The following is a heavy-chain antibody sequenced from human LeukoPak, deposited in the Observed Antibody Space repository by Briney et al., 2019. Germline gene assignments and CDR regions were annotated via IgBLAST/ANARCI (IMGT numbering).Heavy chain of an antibody. D-gene: IGHD6-13*01. V-gene: IGHV3-9*01. Sequence: GRSLRLSCAASGFIFDDYAMHWVRQAPGKGLEWVSGISWNSGSIGYADPVKGRFTISRDNAKNSLYLQMNSLRAEDTALYYCAKGGSSFLYGMDVWGQGTTVTVPS. CDR1: GFIFDDYA. J-gene: IGHJ6*02. CDR3: AKGGSSFLYGMDV. CDR2: ISWNSGSI.